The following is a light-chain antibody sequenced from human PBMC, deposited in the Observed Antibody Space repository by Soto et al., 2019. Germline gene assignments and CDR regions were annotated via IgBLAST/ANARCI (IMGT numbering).Light chain of an antibody. Sequence: DIQMTQSPSSLSASVGDRVTISCRASQSVSNYFTWYQQKPGRAPRLLIYAASSLQSGVPSRFSGSGSGTDFTLTISSLQPEDSATYYCQQSYSTPFTFGQGTKVDIK. CDR2: AAS. CDR3: QQSYSTPFT. J-gene: IGKJ2*01. V-gene: IGKV1-39*01. CDR1: QSVSNY.